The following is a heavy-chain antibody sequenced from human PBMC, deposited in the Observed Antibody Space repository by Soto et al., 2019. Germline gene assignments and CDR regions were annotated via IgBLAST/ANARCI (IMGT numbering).Heavy chain of an antibody. CDR3: ARDQGQWELLP. V-gene: IGHV3-30-3*01. Sequence: QVQLVESGGGVVQPGRSLRLSCAASGFTFSSYTMHWVRKAPGKGLEWVAVISYDGSNKYYADSVKGRFTISRDNSKNTLYLQMNSLRAEDTAVYYCARDQGQWELLPWGQGTLDTVSS. CDR2: ISYDGSNK. D-gene: IGHD1-26*01. CDR1: GFTFSSYT. J-gene: IGHJ5*02.